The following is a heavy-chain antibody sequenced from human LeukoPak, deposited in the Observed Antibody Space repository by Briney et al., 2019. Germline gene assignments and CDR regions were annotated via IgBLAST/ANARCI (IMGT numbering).Heavy chain of an antibody. J-gene: IGHJ4*02. CDR2: IIPIFGTA. D-gene: IGHD4-17*01. CDR3: ARDYYGDYGLLDY. Sequence: SVKVSCKASGGTFSSYAISWVRQAPGQGLEWMGGIIPIFGTANYAQKFQGRVTITTDESASTAYMELSSLRSEDTAVYYCARDYYGDYGLLDYWGQGTLVTVSS. CDR1: GGTFSSYA. V-gene: IGHV1-69*05.